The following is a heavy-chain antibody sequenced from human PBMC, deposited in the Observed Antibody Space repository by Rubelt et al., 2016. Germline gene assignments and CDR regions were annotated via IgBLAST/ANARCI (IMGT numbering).Heavy chain of an antibody. V-gene: IGHV4-59*01. CDR3: ARAGWELGLGAFDI. D-gene: IGHD1-26*01. CDR2: INHSGST. Sequence: QVQLQESGPGLVKPSETLSLTCTVSGGSISSYYWSWIRQPPGKGLEWIGEINHSGSTNYNPSLKSRFTISVDTSKNQFSLKLSAVTAADTAVYYCARAGWELGLGAFDIWGQGTMVTVSS. CDR1: GGSISSYY. J-gene: IGHJ3*02.